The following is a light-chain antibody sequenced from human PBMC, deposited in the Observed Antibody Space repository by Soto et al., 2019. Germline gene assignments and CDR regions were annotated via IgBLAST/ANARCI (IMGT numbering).Light chain of an antibody. V-gene: IGLV1-47*01. J-gene: IGLJ3*02. Sequence: QAVVTQPPSASGTPGQRVTISCSGSISNLGSNFIFWYQQLPGAAHKLLISRNNERPSGVPDRFSGSKSGTSASLAIDGLRSEDEADYHCAAWDDSLSAVVFGGGTKLTVL. CDR1: ISNLGSNF. CDR2: RNN. CDR3: AAWDDSLSAVV.